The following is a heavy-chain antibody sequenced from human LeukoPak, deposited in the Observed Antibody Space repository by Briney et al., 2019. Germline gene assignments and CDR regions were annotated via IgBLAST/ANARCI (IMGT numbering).Heavy chain of an antibody. CDR1: GYSITSGYY. V-gene: IGHV4-38-2*01. CDR2: IYYSGRT. D-gene: IGHD3-22*01. CDR3: ARRRYYDGSGYLE. Sequence: PSETLSLTCGVSGYSITSGYYWAWIRQPPGKGLVWIGNIYYSGRTYYSPSLKSRVTMSVDPSKNQFSLTLRSVTAADTAVYYCARRRYYDGSGYLEWGQGTLLSVSS. J-gene: IGHJ1*01.